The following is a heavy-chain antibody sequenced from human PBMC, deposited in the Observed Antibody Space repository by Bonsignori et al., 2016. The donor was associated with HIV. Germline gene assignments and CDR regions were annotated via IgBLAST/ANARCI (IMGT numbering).Heavy chain of an antibody. CDR1: GFTFTDFS. CDR3: AKFSHSASWFYDFYFYYHMDV. CDR2: ISGSGRST. Sequence: GESLKISCAASGFTFTDFSMNWVRLAPGKGLEWVSSISGSGRSTNYGDSVKGRFTISRDNSKNTLYLQMNSLRAEDTAIYYCAKFSHSASWFYDFYFYYHMDVWGKGTTVTVSS. J-gene: IGHJ6*03. D-gene: IGHD6-13*01. V-gene: IGHV3-23*01.